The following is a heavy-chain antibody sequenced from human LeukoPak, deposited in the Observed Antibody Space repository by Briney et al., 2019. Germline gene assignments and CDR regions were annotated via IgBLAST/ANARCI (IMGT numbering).Heavy chain of an antibody. D-gene: IGHD6-13*01. Sequence: GRSLRLSCAASGFTFSSYGMHWVRQAPGKGLEWVAVISYDGSNKYYADSVKGRFTISRDNSKNTLYLQMNSLRAEDTAVYYCAKVRGAAKSSSGYHYWGQGTLVTVSS. V-gene: IGHV3-30*18. CDR1: GFTFSSYG. CDR3: AKVRGAAKSSSGYHY. J-gene: IGHJ4*02. CDR2: ISYDGSNK.